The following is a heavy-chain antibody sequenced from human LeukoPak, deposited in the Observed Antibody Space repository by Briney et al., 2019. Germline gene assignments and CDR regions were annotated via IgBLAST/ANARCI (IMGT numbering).Heavy chain of an antibody. Sequence: PSETLSLTCTVSGGSFSSYSWNWIRQPPDKGLEWIGRISYSGTTIYNPSLKSRVTISVDTSKAQFSLKLSSVTAADTAVYYCASRKPGATGPANNGNWLAPWGPGTLVTV. V-gene: IGHV4-59*08. CDR1: GGSFSSYS. J-gene: IGHJ5*02. CDR3: ASRKPGATGPANNGNWLAP. CDR2: ISYSGTT. D-gene: IGHD1-26*01.